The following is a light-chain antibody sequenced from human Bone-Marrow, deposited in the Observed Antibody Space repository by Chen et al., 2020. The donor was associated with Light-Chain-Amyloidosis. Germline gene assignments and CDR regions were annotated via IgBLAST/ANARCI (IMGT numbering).Light chain of an antibody. CDR2: RDT. Sequence: SYELTQPPSVSVSPEQTARITCSGDDLPTKYAYWYQQKPGQAPVLVIHRDTERPSGISERFSGSSSGTTATLTINGVQAEDEADYHCQSADSSGTYEVIFGGGTKLTVL. J-gene: IGLJ2*01. CDR3: QSADSSGTYEVI. V-gene: IGLV3-25*03. CDR1: DLPTKY.